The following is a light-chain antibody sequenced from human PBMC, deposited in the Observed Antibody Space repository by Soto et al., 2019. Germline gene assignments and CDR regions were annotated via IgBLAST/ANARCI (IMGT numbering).Light chain of an antibody. CDR1: QGIRND. V-gene: IGKV1-17*01. J-gene: IGKJ1*01. Sequence: DIQMTQSPSSLSASVGDRVTITCRASQGIRNDLGWYQQKPGRAPKRLIYDASTLKSGVPSRFSGSGSGTDFTLTISSLQPDDFAIYYCQQYNSYSEAFGQGTKVDIK. CDR3: QQYNSYSEA. CDR2: DAS.